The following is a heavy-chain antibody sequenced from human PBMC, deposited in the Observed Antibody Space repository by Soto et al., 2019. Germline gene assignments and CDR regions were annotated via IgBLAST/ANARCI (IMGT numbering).Heavy chain of an antibody. J-gene: IGHJ5*02. D-gene: IGHD2-15*01. Sequence: GASVKVSCKASGYTFTRYTMNWVRRAPGQRLEWMGWINPDNGNTKSSQKFQDRVIITRGTSASTAYMDLSSLRSEDTAVYYCARGIATGQLDPWGQGTLVTVSS. CDR2: INPDNGNT. CDR3: ARGIATGQLDP. CDR1: GYTFTRYT. V-gene: IGHV1-3*01.